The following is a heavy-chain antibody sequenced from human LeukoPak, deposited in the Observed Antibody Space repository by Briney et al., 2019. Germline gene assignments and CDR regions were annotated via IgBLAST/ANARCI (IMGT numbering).Heavy chain of an antibody. CDR1: GFAFDEHG. V-gene: IGHV3-20*04. D-gene: IGHD3-10*01. CDR2: INWSGGST. CDR3: ARAPITCPFYFDY. Sequence: GGSLRLSCTASGFAFDEHGMSWVRQVPGMGLEWVSGINWSGGSTGYADPLRGRFTISRDNAKNSLYLQMDSLRAEDTALYYCARAPITCPFYFDYWGQGTLVTVSS. J-gene: IGHJ4*02.